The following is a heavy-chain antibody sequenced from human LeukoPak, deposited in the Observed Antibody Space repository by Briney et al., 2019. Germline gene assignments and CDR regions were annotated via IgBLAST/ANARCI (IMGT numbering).Heavy chain of an antibody. V-gene: IGHV3-7*01. CDR3: ARKYCSSTSCPHKYYFDY. Sequence: GGSLRLSCAASGFTFSSYWMSWVRQAPGKGPEWVANIKQDGSEKYYVDSVKGRFTISRDNAKNSLYLQMNSLRAEDTAVYYCARKYCSSTSCPHKYYFDYWGQGTLVTVSS. CDR2: IKQDGSEK. J-gene: IGHJ4*02. D-gene: IGHD2-2*01. CDR1: GFTFSSYW.